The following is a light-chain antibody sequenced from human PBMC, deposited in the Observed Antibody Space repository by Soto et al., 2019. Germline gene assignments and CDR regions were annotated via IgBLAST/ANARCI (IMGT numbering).Light chain of an antibody. J-gene: IGKJ1*01. Sequence: EIVLTQSPGTLSLPPGERATLSCRASQGVSSNYLAWYQQKSGQAPRLLLYGTSSRATGIPERFSGSGSGTDFTLTISRLEPEDFAVYYCQHYGSSRTFGQGTKVDIK. CDR2: GTS. V-gene: IGKV3-20*01. CDR3: QHYGSSRT. CDR1: QGVSSNY.